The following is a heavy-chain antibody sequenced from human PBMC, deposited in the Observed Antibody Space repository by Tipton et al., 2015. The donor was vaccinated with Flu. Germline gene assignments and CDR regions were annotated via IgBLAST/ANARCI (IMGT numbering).Heavy chain of an antibody. D-gene: IGHD3-10*02. V-gene: IGHV4-38-2*01. CDR1: GYSVAGDYY. Sequence: LRLSCSVSGYSVAGDYYWGWIRQPPGKGLEWIGTIYHSGSTYYNPSLKSRLTISVDTSKNQFSLKLSSVTAADTAVYYCARHTGDSVRGVIDYWGQGTLVTVSS. J-gene: IGHJ4*02. CDR3: ARHTGDSVRGVIDY. CDR2: IYHSGST.